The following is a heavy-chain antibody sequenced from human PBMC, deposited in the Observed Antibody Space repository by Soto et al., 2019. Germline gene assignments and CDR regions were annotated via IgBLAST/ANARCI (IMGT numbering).Heavy chain of an antibody. CDR3: ASDMSPT. CDR1: GYSFTSHD. J-gene: IGHJ5*02. Sequence: QVQLVQSGAEVKKPGASVKVSCKASGYSFTSHDINWMRQATGQGLEWMGWMNPNSGHTNYAQKFQGRVTLTRDTSISTAYMELTNLRSEDTDIYYCASDMSPTWGQGTLVTVSS. V-gene: IGHV1-8*01. D-gene: IGHD3-9*01. CDR2: MNPNSGHT.